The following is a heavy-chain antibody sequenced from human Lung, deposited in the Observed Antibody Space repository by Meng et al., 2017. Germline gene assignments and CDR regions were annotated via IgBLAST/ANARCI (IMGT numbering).Heavy chain of an antibody. CDR3: ARGPTTMAHDFDY. V-gene: IGHV4-34*01. D-gene: IGHD4-11*01. Sequence: QVQLQQWVARLLNASETLCLTCVVSGGSCSDYYWSWIRQPPGKGLEWIGEINHSGSTNYNPSLESRATISVDTSQNNLSLKLSSVTAADSAVYYCARGPTTMAHDFDYWGQGTLVTVSS. J-gene: IGHJ4*02. CDR1: GGSCSDYY. CDR2: INHSGST.